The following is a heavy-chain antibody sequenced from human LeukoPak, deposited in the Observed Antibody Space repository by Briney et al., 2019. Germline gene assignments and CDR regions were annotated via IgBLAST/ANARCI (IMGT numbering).Heavy chain of an antibody. CDR1: GFTVSGNY. V-gene: IGHV3-66*01. CDR3: ARDRGAYYYDTGY. CDR2: IYSGGST. D-gene: IGHD3-22*01. Sequence: GGSLRLSCAASGFTVSGNYMNWVRQAPGKGLEWVSVIYSGGSTYYADSVKGRFTISRDNSKNTLYLQMNRLRVEDTAVYYCARDRGAYYYDTGYWGQGTLVTVSS. J-gene: IGHJ4*02.